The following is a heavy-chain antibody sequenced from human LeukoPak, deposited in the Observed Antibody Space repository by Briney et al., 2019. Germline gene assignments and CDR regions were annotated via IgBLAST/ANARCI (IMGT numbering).Heavy chain of an antibody. V-gene: IGHV3-11*06. J-gene: IGHJ6*02. CDR3: ARDRLSLLSGIAARPNHYYYYYGMDV. CDR2: ISSSSSYT. CDR1: GFTFSDYY. D-gene: IGHD6-6*01. Sequence: GGSLRHSCAASGFTFSDYYMSWIRQAPGKGLEWVSYISSSSSYTNYADSVKGRFTISRDNAKNSLYLQMNSLRAEDTAVYYCARDRLSLLSGIAARPNHYYYYYGMDVWGQGTTVTVSS.